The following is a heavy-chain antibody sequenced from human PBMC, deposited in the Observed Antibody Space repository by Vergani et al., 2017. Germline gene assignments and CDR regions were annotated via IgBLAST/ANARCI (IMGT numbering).Heavy chain of an antibody. J-gene: IGHJ6*02. CDR2: IFPSGNF. D-gene: IGHD1-26*01. CDR1: GDSITNGGFS. V-gene: IGHV4-30-2*01. Sequence: QFPLQESGSGLVKPSQTLSPPCSVPGDSITNGGFSWNWIRQPPGKGPELIGYIFPSGNFDYNLSLKYRVSITLDKSKNQFSLKLSSVTAADTAVYYCARSSESYYDYYYGMDVWGQGTTVTVSS. CDR3: ARSSESYYDYYYGMDV.